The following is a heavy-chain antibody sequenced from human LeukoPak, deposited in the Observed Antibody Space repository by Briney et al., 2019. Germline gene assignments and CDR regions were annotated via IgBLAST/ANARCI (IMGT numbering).Heavy chain of an antibody. CDR3: ANSGYSSGWPPRFDY. D-gene: IGHD6-19*01. CDR1: GGSISSSSYY. Sequence: SETLSLTCTVSGGSISSSSYYWGWIRQPPGKGLEWIGSIYYSGSTYYNPSLKSRVTISVDTSKNQFSLKLSSVTAADTAVYYCANSGYSSGWPPRFDYWGQGTLVTVSS. CDR2: IYYSGST. J-gene: IGHJ4*02. V-gene: IGHV4-39*01.